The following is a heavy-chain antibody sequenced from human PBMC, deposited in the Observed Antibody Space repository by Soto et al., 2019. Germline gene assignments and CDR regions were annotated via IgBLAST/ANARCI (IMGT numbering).Heavy chain of an antibody. Sequence: QVQLQESGPGLVKPSQTLSLTCTVSGGSISSGGYYWSWIRQHPGKGLEWIGYIYNSGSTSYNPSLRSRSTXXAXTXXNQFSLRLTSVTAADTAVYYCARQYDNNLPNWFDPWGQGTLVTVSS. CDR1: GGSISSGGYY. CDR3: ARQYDNNLPNWFDP. J-gene: IGHJ5*02. D-gene: IGHD1-1*01. CDR2: IYNSGST. V-gene: IGHV4-31*03.